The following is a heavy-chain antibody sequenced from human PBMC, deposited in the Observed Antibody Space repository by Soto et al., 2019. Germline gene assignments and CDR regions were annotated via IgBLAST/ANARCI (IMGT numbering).Heavy chain of an antibody. CDR2: INPDGSST. CDR1: GFTFSNYW. D-gene: IGHD3-10*01. CDR3: TSDTFGPPDS. V-gene: IGHV3-74*01. J-gene: IGHJ4*02. Sequence: EVQLVESGGGLVQPGGSLRLSCAASGFTFSNYWMHWVRQAPGKGLLWVSRINPDGSSTSYADSVKDRFTISRDNAENTLFLQMNILRAEDTALYYCTSDTFGPPDSWGQGTLVTVSS.